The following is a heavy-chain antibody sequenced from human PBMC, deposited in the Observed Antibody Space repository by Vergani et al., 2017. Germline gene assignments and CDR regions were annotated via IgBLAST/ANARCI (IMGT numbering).Heavy chain of an antibody. V-gene: IGHV1-69*09. D-gene: IGHD2-15*01. Sequence: QVQLVQSGAEVKKPGASVKVSCKASGGTFSSYTISWVRQAPGQGLEWMGRIIPILGIANYAQKFQGRVTITADKSTSTAYMELSSMRSEDTAVYYFARDRGYCSGGSCSCWGRGTLVTVSS. J-gene: IGHJ4*02. CDR1: GGTFSSYT. CDR3: ARDRGYCSGGSCSC. CDR2: IIPILGIA.